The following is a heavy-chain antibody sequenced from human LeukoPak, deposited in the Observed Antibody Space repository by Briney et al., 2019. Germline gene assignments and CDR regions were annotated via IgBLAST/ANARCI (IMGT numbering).Heavy chain of an antibody. J-gene: IGHJ4*02. D-gene: IGHD6-13*01. Sequence: ASVKVSCKASGHTFTSYAMHWVRQAPGQRLEWLGWINAGNGNTKYSQKFQGRVTITRDTSASTAYMELSSLRSEDTAVYYCARGTAGGWDFDYWGQGTLVTVSS. V-gene: IGHV1-3*01. CDR1: GHTFTSYA. CDR3: ARGTAGGWDFDY. CDR2: INAGNGNT.